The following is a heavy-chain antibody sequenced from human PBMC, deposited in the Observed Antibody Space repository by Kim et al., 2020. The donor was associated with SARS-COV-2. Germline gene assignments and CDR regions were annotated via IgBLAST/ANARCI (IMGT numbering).Heavy chain of an antibody. Sequence: SVKGRFTISRENAKNSLYLQMNSLRAGDTAVYYCARGTGGIAAAGTSFDPWGQGTLVTVSS. D-gene: IGHD6-13*01. V-gene: IGHV3-13*01. CDR3: ARGTGGIAAAGTSFDP. J-gene: IGHJ5*02.